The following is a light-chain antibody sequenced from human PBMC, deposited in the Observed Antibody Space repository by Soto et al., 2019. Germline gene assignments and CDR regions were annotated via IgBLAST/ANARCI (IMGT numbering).Light chain of an antibody. CDR1: ESVSSNY. Sequence: EIVLTQSPGTLSLSPGKRATLSCRASESVSSNYLAWYQQKPGQAPRLLVYHASSRVTGIPDRFSGSGSGTDFTLTISRLEPEDYAMYYCQRYGGSPLTFGPGTKVDIK. V-gene: IGKV3-20*01. CDR3: QRYGGSPLT. CDR2: HAS. J-gene: IGKJ3*01.